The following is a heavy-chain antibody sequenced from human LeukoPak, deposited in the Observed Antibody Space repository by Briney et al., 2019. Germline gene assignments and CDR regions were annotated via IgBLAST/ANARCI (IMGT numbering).Heavy chain of an antibody. Sequence: GGSLRLSCAASGFTFSSYDMSWVRQAPGKGLEWVSAISGSGGSTYYADSVKGRFTISRDNSKNTLYLQMNSLRAEDTAVYYCAKDKITFGGVIVIFDYWGQGTLVTVSS. V-gene: IGHV3-23*01. D-gene: IGHD3-16*02. J-gene: IGHJ4*02. CDR3: AKDKITFGGVIVIFDY. CDR1: GFTFSSYD. CDR2: ISGSGGST.